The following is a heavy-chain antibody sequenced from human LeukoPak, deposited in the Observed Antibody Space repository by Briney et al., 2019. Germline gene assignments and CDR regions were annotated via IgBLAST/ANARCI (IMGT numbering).Heavy chain of an antibody. CDR3: ARDPGGWGNFDY. J-gene: IGHJ4*02. Sequence: PGGSLRLSCAVSGFTVTTNSMSWVCEAPRKRVKVVSVIYSGGSTYNADSAKGRFTISRDYSKNTLYLQTNSLRAEDTAVYYCARDPGGWGNFDYWGQGTLVTVSS. CDR2: IYSGGST. D-gene: IGHD6-19*01. V-gene: IGHV3-66*01. CDR1: GFTVTTNS.